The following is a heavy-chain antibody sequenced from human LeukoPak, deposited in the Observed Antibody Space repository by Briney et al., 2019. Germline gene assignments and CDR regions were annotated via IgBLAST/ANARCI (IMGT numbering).Heavy chain of an antibody. V-gene: IGHV1-24*01. CDR1: GDTLIELA. CDR2: LDPEDGAT. D-gene: IGHD6-13*01. Sequence: ASVKVSCKVSGDTLIELAIHWVRQAPGKGLEWMGGLDPEDGATMYAQKFEGRVSMTEDTTTDTAYMELSSVRSDDTAVYYCARGQLYSSSWNDYWGQGTLVTVSS. J-gene: IGHJ4*02. CDR3: ARGQLYSSSWNDY.